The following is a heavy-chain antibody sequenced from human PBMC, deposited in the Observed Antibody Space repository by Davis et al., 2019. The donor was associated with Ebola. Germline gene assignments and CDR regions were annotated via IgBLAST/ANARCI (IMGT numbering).Heavy chain of an antibody. J-gene: IGHJ4*02. Sequence: ESLKISCAASGFAFTGYWMGWVRQAPGTGLEWVANIHQYGNERYYVDSVKGRFTISRDSAKNSLSLQMNNLRAADTAVYYCARDGGDSGIRFDSWGQGTLVTVSS. CDR2: IHQYGNER. CDR3: ARDGGDSGIRFDS. D-gene: IGHD3-10*01. V-gene: IGHV3-7*01. CDR1: GFAFTGYW.